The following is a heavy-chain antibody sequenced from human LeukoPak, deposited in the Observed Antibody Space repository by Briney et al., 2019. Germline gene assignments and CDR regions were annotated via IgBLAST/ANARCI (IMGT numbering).Heavy chain of an antibody. J-gene: IGHJ4*02. V-gene: IGHV4-38-2*02. CDR2: IYHSGST. Sequence: PSETLPLTCTVSGYSISSGYYWGWIRQPPGKGLEWIGSIYHSGSTYYNPSLKSRVTISVDTSKNQFSLKLSSVTAADTAVYYCARGVKDIIVVVAGPYYFDYWGQGTLVTVSS. D-gene: IGHD2-15*01. CDR3: ARGVKDIIVVVAGPYYFDY. CDR1: GYSISSGYY.